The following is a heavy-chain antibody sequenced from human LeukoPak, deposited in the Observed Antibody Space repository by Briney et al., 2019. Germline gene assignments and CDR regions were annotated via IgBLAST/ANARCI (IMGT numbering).Heavy chain of an antibody. CDR3: ARDLPFDY. CDR1: GFTFTTYS. Sequence: GGSLRLSCTASGFTFTTYSMNWVRQAPGKGLEWISYIHSRSRTIYYADSVKGRFTISRDNAKNLVYLQMNSLRDEDTAVYYCARDLPFDYWGQGTLVTVSS. J-gene: IGHJ4*02. V-gene: IGHV3-48*02. CDR2: IHSRSRTI.